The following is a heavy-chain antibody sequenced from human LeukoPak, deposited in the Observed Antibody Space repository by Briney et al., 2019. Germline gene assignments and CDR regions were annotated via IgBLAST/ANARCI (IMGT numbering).Heavy chain of an antibody. CDR1: GYTCTSYY. J-gene: IGHJ6*02. CDR3: ARGRGDYEYYFYGMDV. D-gene: IGHD4-17*01. Sequence: ASVKLSCKASGYTCTSYYMHWVRQAPGQGLEWIGIINPSGGSTTYGQKFQGRVTMTRDTSTSTVYMELSSLRSEDTAVYYCARGRGDYEYYFYGMDVWGQGTTVTVSS. V-gene: IGHV1-46*01. CDR2: INPSGGST.